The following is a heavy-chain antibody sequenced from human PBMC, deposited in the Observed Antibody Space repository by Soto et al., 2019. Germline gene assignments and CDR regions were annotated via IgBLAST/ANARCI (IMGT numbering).Heavy chain of an antibody. J-gene: IGHJ5*02. D-gene: IGHD2-2*01. CDR2: MYHSGST. Sequence: SETLSLTCAVSGGSTSSGGYSWSWIRQPPGEGLEWIGYMYHSGSTYYNPSLKSRVTISVDTSKNQFSLKLSSVTAADTAVYYCATRPLLVPAATWFDPWGQGTLVTVSS. V-gene: IGHV4-30-2*01. CDR1: GGSTSSGGYS. CDR3: ATRPLLVPAATWFDP.